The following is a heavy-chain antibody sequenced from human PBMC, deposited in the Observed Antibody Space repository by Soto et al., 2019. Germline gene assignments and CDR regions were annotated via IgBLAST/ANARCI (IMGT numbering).Heavy chain of an antibody. CDR2: IYSGGST. CDR3: ARDPTIAASGGYYYYYYGMDV. J-gene: IGHJ6*02. Sequence: GGSLRLSCAASGFTVSSNYMSWVRQAPGKGLEWVSVIYSGGSTYYADSVKGRFTISRDNSKNTLYLQMNSLRAEDTAVYYCARDPTIAASGGYYYYYYGMDVWGQGTTVTVPS. V-gene: IGHV3-66*01. CDR1: GFTVSSNY. D-gene: IGHD6-13*01.